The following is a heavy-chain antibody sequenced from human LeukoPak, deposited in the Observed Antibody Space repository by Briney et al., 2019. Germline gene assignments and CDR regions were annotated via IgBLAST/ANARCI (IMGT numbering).Heavy chain of an antibody. CDR1: EFAFSTYN. V-gene: IGHV3-48*02. Sequence: GGSLRLSCAASEFAFSTYNMNWVRQAPGKGLEWVSYISAGSSTTYYADSVKGRFTISRDNVENSLYLQMNSLRDEDTAVYYCARVAAGYSVNYFDYWGQGTLVTVSS. D-gene: IGHD4-23*01. J-gene: IGHJ4*02. CDR2: ISAGSSTT. CDR3: ARVAAGYSVNYFDY.